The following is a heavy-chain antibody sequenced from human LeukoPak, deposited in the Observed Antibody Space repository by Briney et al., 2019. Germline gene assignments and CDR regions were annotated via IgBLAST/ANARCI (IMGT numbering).Heavy chain of an antibody. J-gene: IGHJ4*02. Sequence: GGSLRLSCAASGFSFSTYTMVWVRQAPGGGLEWVSGISGGGGSTYYTDAVKGRFAISRDNSKSTLYLEMNSLRAEDTAMYYCAKDFGRNLGGPGYWGRGTLVTVSS. CDR2: ISGGGGST. CDR3: AKDFGRNLGGPGY. V-gene: IGHV3-23*01. CDR1: GFSFSTYT. D-gene: IGHD3-10*01.